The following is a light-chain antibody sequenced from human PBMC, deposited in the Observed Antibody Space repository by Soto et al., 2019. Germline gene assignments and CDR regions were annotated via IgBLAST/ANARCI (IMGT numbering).Light chain of an antibody. V-gene: IGLV8-61*01. CDR1: SGSVSTTYY. Sequence: QAVVTQEPSFSVSPGRTVTLTCGLTSGSVSTTYYPSWYQQTPGQAPRTLIYSTNIRSSGVPDRFSGSILGNKAALTITGAQADDESDYYCVLYVGSGIWVFGGGTKVTVL. CDR3: VLYVGSGIWV. CDR2: STN. J-gene: IGLJ3*02.